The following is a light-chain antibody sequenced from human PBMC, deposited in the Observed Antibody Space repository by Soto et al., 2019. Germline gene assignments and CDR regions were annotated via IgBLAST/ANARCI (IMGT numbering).Light chain of an antibody. CDR3: CSYARSSTSV. J-gene: IGLJ3*02. CDR2: EVS. Sequence: QSALTQPASVSGSPGQSITISCTGTSSDVGGYNYVSWYQQHPGKAPKLMIYEVSNRPSGVSNRFSGSKSGNTASLTVSGLQAEDEAHYYCCSYARSSTSVFGGGTKVTVL. CDR1: SSDVGGYNY. V-gene: IGLV2-14*01.